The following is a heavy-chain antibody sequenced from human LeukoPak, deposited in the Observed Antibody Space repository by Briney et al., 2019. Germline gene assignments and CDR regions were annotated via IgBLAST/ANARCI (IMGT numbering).Heavy chain of an antibody. D-gene: IGHD5-18*01. CDR2: INSNGGST. Sequence: GGSLRLSCAASGFTFSSYAMHWVRQAPGKGLEYVSAINSNGGSTYYANSVKGRFTISRDNSKNTLYLQMGSLTAEDMAVYYCARGMQLWVTTPVDYWGQGTLVTVSS. CDR3: ARGMQLWVTTPVDY. J-gene: IGHJ4*02. V-gene: IGHV3-64*01. CDR1: GFTFSSYA.